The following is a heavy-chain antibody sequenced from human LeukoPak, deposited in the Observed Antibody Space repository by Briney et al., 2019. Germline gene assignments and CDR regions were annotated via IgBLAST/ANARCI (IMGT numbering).Heavy chain of an antibody. J-gene: IGHJ6*03. D-gene: IGHD2/OR15-2a*01. CDR2: ISAYNGNT. V-gene: IGHV1-18*01. CDR1: GYTFTSYG. CDR3: ARAYVIAEYYYYYYMDV. Sequence: ASVKVSCKASGYTFTSYGISWVRQAPGQGLEWMGWISAYNGNTNYAQKLQGRVTMTTDTSTSTAYMELRSLRSDDTAVYYCARAYVIAEYYYYYYMDVWGKGTTVTISS.